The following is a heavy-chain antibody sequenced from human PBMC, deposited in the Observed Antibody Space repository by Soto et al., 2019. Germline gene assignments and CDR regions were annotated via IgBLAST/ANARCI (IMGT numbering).Heavy chain of an antibody. V-gene: IGHV3-73*02. CDR2: IRGKADSYAT. CDR1: GFTFSGSP. J-gene: IGHJ4*02. Sequence: EVQLVESGGGLVQPGGSLKLSCAASGFTFSGSPMHWVRQASGKGLEWVGRIRGKADSYATAYAASVKGRFTISRDDSKNTAYLQMNSLKTEDTAVYYCTRLAEWELPADYWRQGTLVTVSS. CDR3: TRLAEWELPADY. D-gene: IGHD1-26*01.